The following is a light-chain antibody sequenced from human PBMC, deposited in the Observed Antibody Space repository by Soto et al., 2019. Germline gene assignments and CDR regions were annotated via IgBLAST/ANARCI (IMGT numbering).Light chain of an antibody. Sequence: QSALTQPASVSGSLGQSLTISCTGTNSDVGAYNYVYWYRQYPGKAPEVLIYDVTNRPSGVSSRFSGSKSGNTASLTISGLQAEDEADYYCSSYTSSTTQVFGTGTKLTVL. J-gene: IGLJ1*01. V-gene: IGLV2-14*01. CDR2: DVT. CDR1: NSDVGAYNY. CDR3: SSYTSSTTQV.